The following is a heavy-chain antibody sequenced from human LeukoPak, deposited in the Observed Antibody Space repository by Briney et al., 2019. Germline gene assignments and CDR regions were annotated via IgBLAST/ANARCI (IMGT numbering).Heavy chain of an antibody. CDR2: INPNSGGT. Sequence: ASVKVSCKASGYTFTGYYMHWVRHAPEQGLEWMGRINPNSGGTNYAQKFQGRVTMTRDTSISTAYMELSRLRSDDTAVYYCARLGSDSSGYSGDAFDIWGQGTMLTVSS. V-gene: IGHV1-2*06. CDR3: ARLGSDSSGYSGDAFDI. D-gene: IGHD3-22*01. J-gene: IGHJ3*02. CDR1: GYTFTGYY.